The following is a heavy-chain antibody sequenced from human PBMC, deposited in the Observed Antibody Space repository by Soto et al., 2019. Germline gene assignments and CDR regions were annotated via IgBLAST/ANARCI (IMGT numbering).Heavy chain of an antibody. Sequence: GGSLRLSCAASGFTVSSNYMSWVRQAPGKGLEWVSVIYSGGSTYYADSVKGRFTISRDNSKNTLYLQMNSLRAEDTAVYYCASRIYCSGGSCYSDYYYYMDVWGKGTTVTVSS. CDR1: GFTVSSNY. J-gene: IGHJ6*03. D-gene: IGHD2-15*01. CDR2: IYSGGST. CDR3: ASRIYCSGGSCYSDYYYYMDV. V-gene: IGHV3-66*01.